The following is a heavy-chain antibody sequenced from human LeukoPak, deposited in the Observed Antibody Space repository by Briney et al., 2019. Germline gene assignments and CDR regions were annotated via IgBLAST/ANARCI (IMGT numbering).Heavy chain of an antibody. CDR1: GFTFSSYG. CDR3: ARVWYYYGSGSLYNYYMDV. Sequence: GGSLRLSCAASGFTFSSYGMSWVRQAPGKGLEWVSYISSSGSTIYYADSVKGRFTISRDNAKNSLYLQMNSLRAEDTAVYYCARVWYYYGSGSLYNYYMDVWGKGTTVTISS. J-gene: IGHJ6*03. V-gene: IGHV3-48*04. D-gene: IGHD3-10*01. CDR2: ISSSGSTI.